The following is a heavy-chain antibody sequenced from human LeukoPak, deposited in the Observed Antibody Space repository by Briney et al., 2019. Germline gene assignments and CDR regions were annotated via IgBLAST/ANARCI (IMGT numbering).Heavy chain of an antibody. D-gene: IGHD2-15*01. CDR2: IKQDGSDK. Sequence: GGSLRLSCTASGFTFSSSWMSWVRQAPGKGLEWVANIKQDGSDKYYVDSVKGRFTISRDNAKNSLYLQMDSLRAEDTAVYYCASGPLSRPFDYWGQGTLVTVSS. V-gene: IGHV3-7*05. J-gene: IGHJ4*02. CDR1: GFTFSSSW. CDR3: ASGPLSRPFDY.